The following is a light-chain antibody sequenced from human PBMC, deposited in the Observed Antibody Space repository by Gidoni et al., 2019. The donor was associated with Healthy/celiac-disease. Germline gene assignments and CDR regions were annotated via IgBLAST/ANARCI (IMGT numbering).Light chain of an antibody. CDR2: AAS. CDR1: QSISSY. Sequence: DIQRTESPSSLSASVGGRVTITCRASQSISSYLNWYQQKPGKAPKLLIYAASSLQSGVPSRFSGSGSGTDFPLTISSLQPEDFATYYCQQSYSTPRTFGQGTKLEIK. J-gene: IGKJ2*01. CDR3: QQSYSTPRT. V-gene: IGKV1-39*01.